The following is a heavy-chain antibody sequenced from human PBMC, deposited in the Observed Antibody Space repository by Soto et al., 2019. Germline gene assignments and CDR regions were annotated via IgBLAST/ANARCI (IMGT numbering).Heavy chain of an antibody. D-gene: IGHD6-13*01. J-gene: IGHJ6*02. V-gene: IGHV4-30-4*01. CDR2: IYYSGST. CDR1: GGSISSGDYY. Sequence: SETLSLTCTVSGGSISSGDYYWSWIRQPPGKGLEWIGYIYYSGSTYYNPSLKSRVTISVDTSKNQFSLKLSSVTAADTAVYYCAREEAAAFGDVWGQGTTVTVSS. CDR3: AREEAAAFGDV.